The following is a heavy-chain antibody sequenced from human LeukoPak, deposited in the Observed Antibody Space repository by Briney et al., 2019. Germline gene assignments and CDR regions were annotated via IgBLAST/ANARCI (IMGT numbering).Heavy chain of an antibody. CDR1: GVSISNSNYY. CDR2: IYYSGST. V-gene: IGHV4-39*01. J-gene: IGHJ5*02. CDR3: ARPNWYDARLGSFDP. Sequence: SETLSLTCTVSGVSISNSNYYWGWIRQPPGKGLEWIGSIYYSGSTYYNPSLNRRVTISVDTSQNQFSLRLTSVTAADTAVYFCARPNWYDARLGSFDPWGQGTLVTVSS. D-gene: IGHD1-1*01.